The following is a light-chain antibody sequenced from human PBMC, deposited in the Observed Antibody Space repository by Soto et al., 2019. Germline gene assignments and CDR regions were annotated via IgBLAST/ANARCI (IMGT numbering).Light chain of an antibody. CDR2: DNS. CDR3: QVWGSTTEPVV. CDR1: NIGRKG. Sequence: SSELTQPPSVSVAPGQTASITCGGNNIGRKGVHWYQQKPGQAPVLVVYDNSARPSGIPDRFSGSNSGNTAILTISRVEAGDEADYSCQVWGSTTEPVVFGGGTKLTVL. J-gene: IGLJ2*01. V-gene: IGLV3-21*02.